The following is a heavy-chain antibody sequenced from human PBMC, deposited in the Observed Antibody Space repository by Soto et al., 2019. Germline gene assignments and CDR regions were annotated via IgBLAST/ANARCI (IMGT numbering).Heavy chain of an antibody. V-gene: IGHV3-23*01. J-gene: IGHJ6*02. D-gene: IGHD5-12*01. Sequence: GGPLRLSCAASGFTFSSYAMSWVRQAPGQGLEWVSAISGSGGSTYYADSVKGRFTISRDNSKNTLYLQMNSLRAEDTAVYYCAKSRYSGYDWGVYYYYGMDVWGQGTTVTVSS. CDR2: ISGSGGST. CDR3: AKSRYSGYDWGVYYYYGMDV. CDR1: GFTFSSYA.